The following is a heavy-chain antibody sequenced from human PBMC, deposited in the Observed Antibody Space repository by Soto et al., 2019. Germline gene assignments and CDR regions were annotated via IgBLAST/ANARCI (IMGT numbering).Heavy chain of an antibody. CDR3: AILGYCSGGSCYSIDY. D-gene: IGHD2-15*01. V-gene: IGHV1-2*04. CDR2: INPNSGGT. J-gene: IGHJ4*02. Sequence: AASVKVSCKASGYTFTGYYMHWVRQAAGQGLEWMGWINPNSGGTNYAQKFQGWVTMTRDTSISTAYMELSRLRSDDTAVYYCAILGYCSGGSCYSIDYWGQGTLVTVSS. CDR1: GYTFTGYY.